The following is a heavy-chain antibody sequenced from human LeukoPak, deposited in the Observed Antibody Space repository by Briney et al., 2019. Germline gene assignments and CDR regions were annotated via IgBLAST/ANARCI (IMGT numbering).Heavy chain of an antibody. V-gene: IGHV4-38-2*02. CDR1: GYSISSGYY. D-gene: IGHD6-13*01. Sequence: SETLSLTCTVSGYSISSGYYWGWIRQPPGKGLEWIGNIYHSGSTYYNPSLKSRVTISVDTSKNQFSLKLTSVTATDTAVYYCARSRRSWSTSDYWGQGTLVTVSS. CDR2: IYHSGST. J-gene: IGHJ4*02. CDR3: ARSRRSWSTSDY.